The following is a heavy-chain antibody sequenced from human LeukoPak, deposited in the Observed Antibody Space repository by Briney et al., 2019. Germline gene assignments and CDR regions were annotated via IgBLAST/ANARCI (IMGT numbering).Heavy chain of an antibody. J-gene: IGHJ6*03. CDR2: IAYDGSNK. V-gene: IGHV3-30-3*01. CDR1: GFPFTTYA. Sequence: PGRSLRLSCAASGFPFTTYAMHWVRQAPGKGLEWVAFIAYDGSNKYYADSVKGRFTISRDNSKNTLYLQMNSLRAEDTAVYYCAKEPGRRYYYYMDVWGIGTTVTVSS. CDR3: AKEPGRRYYYYMDV. D-gene: IGHD3-10*01.